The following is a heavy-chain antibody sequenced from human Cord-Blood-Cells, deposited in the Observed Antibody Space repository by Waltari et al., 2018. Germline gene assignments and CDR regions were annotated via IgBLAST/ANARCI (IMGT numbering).Heavy chain of an antibody. J-gene: IGHJ4*02. CDR3: TRDLDY. CDR2: IRSKANSYAT. V-gene: IGHV3-73*02. Sequence: EVQLVQSGGGLVQPGGSLKISCPASGITFRGSALHWVRQASGKGLEWVGRIRSKANSYATAYAASVKGRFTISRDDSKNTAYLQMNSLKTEDTAVYYCTRDLDYWGQGTLVTVSS. CDR1: GITFRGSA.